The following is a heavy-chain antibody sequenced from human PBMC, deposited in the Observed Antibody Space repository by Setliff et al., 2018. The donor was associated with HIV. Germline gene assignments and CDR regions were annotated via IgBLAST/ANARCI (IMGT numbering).Heavy chain of an antibody. Sequence: ASVKVSCKASGYIITSYGISWVRQAPGQGLEWMGWISAYNGNTNYAQKLQGRVTMTTDTSTRTAYLEVSSLRSDDTAVYYCATDRTQTGINMVRGRIVDPARYPLDYWGQGTLVTVSS. CDR3: ATDRTQTGINMVRGRIVDPARYPLDY. V-gene: IGHV1-18*01. J-gene: IGHJ4*02. D-gene: IGHD3-10*01. CDR1: GYIITSYG. CDR2: ISAYNGNT.